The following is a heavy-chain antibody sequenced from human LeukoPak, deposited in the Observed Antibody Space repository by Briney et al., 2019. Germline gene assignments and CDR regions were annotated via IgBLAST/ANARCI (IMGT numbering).Heavy chain of an antibody. Sequence: SETLSLTCTVSGGSISNYYWSWIRQSPEKGLEWIGYIHDSGSTNYNPSLKSRVTISVDTSKNQFSLKLSSVTAADTAVYYCARDGWFGSNWGQGTLVTVSS. CDR1: GGSISNYY. V-gene: IGHV4-59*12. CDR3: ARDGWFGSN. J-gene: IGHJ4*02. D-gene: IGHD3-10*01. CDR2: IHDSGST.